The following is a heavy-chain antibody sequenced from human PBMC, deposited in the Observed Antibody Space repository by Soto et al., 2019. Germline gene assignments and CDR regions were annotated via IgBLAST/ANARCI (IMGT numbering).Heavy chain of an antibody. J-gene: IGHJ4*02. CDR3: AAATTWNFHFPY. CDR2: IWYDGSNR. CDR1: GFTVSRHG. V-gene: IGHV3-33*01. D-gene: IGHD1-7*01. Sequence: QVQMVESGGGVVQPGGSLRLSCAASGFTVSRHGMHWVRQAPGKGLEGVAVIWYDGSNRYYADSVKGRFTISKDNSKNTLYLEMNTLRPEDTAIYYCAAATTWNFHFPYWGQGTQVTVSS.